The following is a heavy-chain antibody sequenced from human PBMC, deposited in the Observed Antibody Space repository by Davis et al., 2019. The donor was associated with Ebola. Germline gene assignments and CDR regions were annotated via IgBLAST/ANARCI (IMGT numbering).Heavy chain of an antibody. CDR2: ISYDGSNK. J-gene: IGHJ4*02. D-gene: IGHD3-10*01. Sequence: GSLRLSCAASGFTFSSYAMHWVRQAPGKGLEWVAVISYDGSNKYYADSVKGRFTISRDNAKNSLYLQMNSLRAEDTAVYYCARDYYYGSGKNDYWGQGTLVTVSS. CDR3: ARDYYYGSGKNDY. V-gene: IGHV3-30-3*01. CDR1: GFTFSSYA.